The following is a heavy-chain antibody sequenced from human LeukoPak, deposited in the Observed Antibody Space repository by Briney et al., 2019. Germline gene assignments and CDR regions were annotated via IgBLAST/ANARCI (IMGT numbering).Heavy chain of an antibody. CDR3: ARDRPGGYFDY. CDR1: GFTFSNCW. V-gene: IGHV3-7*04. Sequence: PEGSLRLSCAASGFTFSNCWLSWVRQAPGKGLEWVANIKEDGSEEYYVDSVKGRFTISRDNARKSVYLQMNSLRAEDTAVYYCARDRPGGYFDYWGQGTLVTVSS. D-gene: IGHD3-16*01. CDR2: IKEDGSEE. J-gene: IGHJ4*02.